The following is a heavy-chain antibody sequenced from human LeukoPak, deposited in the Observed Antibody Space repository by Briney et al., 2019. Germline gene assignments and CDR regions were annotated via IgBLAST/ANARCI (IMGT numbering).Heavy chain of an antibody. J-gene: IGHJ6*03. Sequence: SVKDSCKASGGTFSSYAISWVRQAPGQGLEWMGGIIPIFGTANYAQKFQGRVTITADESTSTAYMELSSLRSEDTAVYYCARGGDAITISPYYYYMDVWGKGTTVTISS. CDR2: IIPIFGTA. D-gene: IGHD3-9*01. CDR1: GGTFSSYA. V-gene: IGHV1-69*13. CDR3: ARGGDAITISPYYYYMDV.